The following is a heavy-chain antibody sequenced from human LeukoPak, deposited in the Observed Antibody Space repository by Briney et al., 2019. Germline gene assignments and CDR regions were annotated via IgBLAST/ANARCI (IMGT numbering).Heavy chain of an antibody. CDR1: GFTFATSW. Sequence: GSLRLSCAASGFTFATSWMTWVRQDPGKGLEWVALMNQDGSKTLFVDSVKGRFAISRDNGKNSLYLQMDSLRAEDTAVYFCTRDPSHGALDIWGQGTTVTVSS. CDR2: MNQDGSKT. J-gene: IGHJ3*02. CDR3: TRDPSHGALDI. V-gene: IGHV3-7*01.